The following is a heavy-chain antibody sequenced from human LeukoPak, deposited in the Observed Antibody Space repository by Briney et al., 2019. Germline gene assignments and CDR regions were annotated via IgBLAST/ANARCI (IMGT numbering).Heavy chain of an antibody. J-gene: IGHJ5*02. CDR1: GNTFTSDY. Sequence: GASVKVSCKASGNTFTSDYMNWVRQAPGQGLEWMGIVHSSGGVIKYAQEFQDRVTVTRDPSTSTIYMELSSLRSEDTAVYYCVGSSHQRNWFDPWGQGTLVIVSS. CDR2: VHSSGGVI. V-gene: IGHV1-46*01. CDR3: VGSSHQRNWFDP. D-gene: IGHD1-26*01.